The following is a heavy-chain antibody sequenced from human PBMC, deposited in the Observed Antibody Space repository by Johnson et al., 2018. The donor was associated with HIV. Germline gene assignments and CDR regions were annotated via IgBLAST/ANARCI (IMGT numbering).Heavy chain of an antibody. V-gene: IGHV3-30*18. CDR3: AKAYCPGCDAFEI. CDR1: GFTFSNYD. D-gene: IGHD2-21*01. CDR2: ISYDGGKK. Sequence: QVQLVESGGGVVQPGRSLRLSCAASGFTFSNYDMDWVRQAPGKGLEWVVGISYDGGKKYYRDSVKGRFTISRDNSNNTLYLQMNSLRTEDLGVYYCAKAYCPGCDAFEIWGQGTMVTVSS. J-gene: IGHJ3*02.